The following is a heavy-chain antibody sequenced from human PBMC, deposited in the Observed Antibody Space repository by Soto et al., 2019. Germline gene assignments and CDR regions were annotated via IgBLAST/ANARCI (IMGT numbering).Heavy chain of an antibody. V-gene: IGHV1-46*01. CDR3: ARVGGIAAAGIRPYYYYGMDV. CDR2: INPSGGST. Sequence: GASVKVSCKASGYTFTSYAMHWVRQAPGQGLEWMGIINPSGGSTSYAQKFQGRVTMTRDTSTSTVYMELSSLRSEDTAVYYCARVGGIAAAGIRPYYYYGMDVWGQGTTVTVSS. D-gene: IGHD6-13*01. J-gene: IGHJ6*02. CDR1: GYTFTSYA.